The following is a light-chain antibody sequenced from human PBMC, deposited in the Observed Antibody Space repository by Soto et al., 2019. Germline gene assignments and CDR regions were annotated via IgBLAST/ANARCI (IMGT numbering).Light chain of an antibody. Sequence: QSALTQPPSASGSPGQSVTISCTGTSSDVGGYNYVSWYQQHPGKAPKLMIYDVYKRPSGVPDRFSGSKSGNTASLTVSGLQAEDEADYYSSSSAGNNNPHYVFGTGTKLTVL. CDR2: DVY. J-gene: IGLJ1*01. CDR3: SSSAGNNNPHYV. V-gene: IGLV2-8*01. CDR1: SSDVGGYNY.